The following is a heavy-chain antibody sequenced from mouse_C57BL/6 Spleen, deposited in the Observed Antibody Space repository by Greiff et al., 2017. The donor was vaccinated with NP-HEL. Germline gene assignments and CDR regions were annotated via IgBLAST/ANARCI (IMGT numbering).Heavy chain of an antibody. D-gene: IGHD2-3*01. J-gene: IGHJ2*01. CDR1: GYAFSSSW. Sequence: QVQLKQSGPELVKPGASVKMSCKASGYAFSSSWMNWVKQRPGQGLEWIGRIYPGDGGTNYNGKFKGKATLTADKSSSTAYMQHSSLTSEDSAVYFGARGDGSLYFDYWGKGTTLTVSS. CDR3: ARGDGSLYFDY. V-gene: IGHV1-82*01. CDR2: IYPGDGGT.